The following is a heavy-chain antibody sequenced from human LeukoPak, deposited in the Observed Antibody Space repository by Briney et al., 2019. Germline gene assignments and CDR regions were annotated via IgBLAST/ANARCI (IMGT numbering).Heavy chain of an antibody. D-gene: IGHD3-22*01. CDR1: GFTFDDYG. J-gene: IGHJ5*02. CDR3: ARDLGQYYNTSDNWFDP. CDR2: INWNGGSA. V-gene: IGHV3-20*04. Sequence: GGSLRLSCAASGFTFDDYGMSWVRQAPGKGLEWVSGINWNGGSAGYADSVKGRFTISRDNAKNTLNLQMNSLRAEDTAVYYCARDLGQYYNTSDNWFDPWGQGTLVTVSS.